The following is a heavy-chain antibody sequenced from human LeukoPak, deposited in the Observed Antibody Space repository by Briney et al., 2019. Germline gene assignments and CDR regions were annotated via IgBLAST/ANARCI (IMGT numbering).Heavy chain of an antibody. D-gene: IGHD5-18*01. J-gene: IGHJ6*04. Sequence: GATVTVSCKAWGYTFTSYGASGVRQARGQGLEGMGWISAYKGNTNYAQKLRGRATTTAATSTSTAYMELRSLRSDDTPVYYCARVEGIQPWSRGMDVWGKRTTVTVSS. CDR1: GYTFTSYG. V-gene: IGHV1-18*04. CDR2: ISAYKGNT. CDR3: ARVEGIQPWSRGMDV.